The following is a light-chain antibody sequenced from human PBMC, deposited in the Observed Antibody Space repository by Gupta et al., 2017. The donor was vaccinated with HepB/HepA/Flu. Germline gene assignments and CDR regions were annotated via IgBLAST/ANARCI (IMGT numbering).Light chain of an antibody. J-gene: IGKJ5*01. Sequence: DIQMTQSPSSLSAAVGATVTITCRASQGISNRLDWYQQKPGEAPKLLIYTASTLKSGVPSRFSGGGSVTDFTLTISNLQPEDFATYYCQQANGFPLTFGQGTRLEIK. V-gene: IGKV1-12*01. CDR3: QQANGFPLT. CDR1: QGISNR. CDR2: TAS.